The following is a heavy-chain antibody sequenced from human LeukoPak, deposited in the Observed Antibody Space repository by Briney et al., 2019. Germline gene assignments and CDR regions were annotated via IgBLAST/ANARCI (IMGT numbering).Heavy chain of an antibody. CDR1: GGSISSYY. CDR3: ARSGGSSGWYYFDN. J-gene: IGHJ4*02. Sequence: SESLSLTRTVPGGSISSYYWSWTLEPAGKGLEWIGRIYTRGSTNYNPSLPSRVTMSVDTSKNQVSLKLSTVTAANTAVYYCARSGGSSGWYYFDNWGQGTLVTVSS. V-gene: IGHV4-4*07. D-gene: IGHD6-19*01. CDR2: IYTRGST.